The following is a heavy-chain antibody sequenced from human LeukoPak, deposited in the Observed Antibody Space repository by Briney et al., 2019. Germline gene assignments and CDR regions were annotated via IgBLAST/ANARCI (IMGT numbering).Heavy chain of an antibody. J-gene: IGHJ5*02. Sequence: SETLSLTCAVSGYSISSCYYWGWIRQRPRKGLEWIGTIYHNGNTYYNPSLKSRVTISVDTSKNEFSLKLSSVTAADTAVYYCARAYHSSWYLNWFDPWGQGTLVTVSS. CDR2: IYHNGNT. CDR1: GYSISSCYY. D-gene: IGHD6-13*01. CDR3: ARAYHSSWYLNWFDP. V-gene: IGHV4-38-2*01.